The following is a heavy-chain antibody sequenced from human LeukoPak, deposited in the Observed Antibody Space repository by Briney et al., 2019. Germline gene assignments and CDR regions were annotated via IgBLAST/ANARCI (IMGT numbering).Heavy chain of an antibody. V-gene: IGHV3-48*03. Sequence: PGGSLRLSCVASGFAFSAYEMNWVRQAPGKGLEWVAYMSGTDTTRYYADSVRGRFTISRDNAKNPLYLQMSSLRVEDTALYYCTTLGYHLDSWGQGTPVTVSS. CDR2: MSGTDTTR. CDR1: GFAFSAYE. CDR3: TTLGYHLDS. D-gene: IGHD3-22*01. J-gene: IGHJ4*02.